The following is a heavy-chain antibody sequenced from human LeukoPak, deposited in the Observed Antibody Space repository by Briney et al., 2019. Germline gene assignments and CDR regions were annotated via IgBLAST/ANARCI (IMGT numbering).Heavy chain of an antibody. D-gene: IGHD3-22*01. Sequence: GGSLRLSCAASGFTFSSYGMHWVRQAPGKGLEWVAFIRYDGSNKYYADSVKGRFTISRDNSKSTVYLQMNDLRGEDTAIYYCTKAKGQSWLFSHYWGRGTLVTVSS. V-gene: IGHV3-30*02. CDR2: IRYDGSNK. CDR1: GFTFSSYG. J-gene: IGHJ4*02. CDR3: TKAKGQSWLFSHY.